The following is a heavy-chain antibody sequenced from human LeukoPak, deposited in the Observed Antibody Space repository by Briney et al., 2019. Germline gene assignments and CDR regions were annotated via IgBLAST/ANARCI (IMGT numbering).Heavy chain of an antibody. CDR1: GFTFSSYA. V-gene: IGHV3-30-3*01. Sequence: GGSLRLSCAASGFTFSSYAMHWVRQAPGKGLEWVAVISYDGSNKYYADSVKGRFTISRDNSKNTLYLQMNSLRAEDTAVYNCARDPLRGSYPFDYWGQGTLVTVSS. J-gene: IGHJ4*02. CDR2: ISYDGSNK. D-gene: IGHD3-16*02. CDR3: ARDPLRGSYPFDY.